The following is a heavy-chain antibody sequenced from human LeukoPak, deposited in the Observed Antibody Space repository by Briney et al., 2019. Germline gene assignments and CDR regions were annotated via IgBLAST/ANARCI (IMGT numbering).Heavy chain of an antibody. CDR3: ARDRGTYYYDSSFPFGFDY. CDR2: INHSGST. Sequence: SETLSLTCAVYGGSFSGYYWSWIRQPPGKGLEWIGEINHSGSTNYNPSLKSRVTISVDTSKNQFSLKLSSVTAADTAVYYCARDRGTYYYDSSFPFGFDYWGQGTLVTVSS. V-gene: IGHV4-34*01. CDR1: GGSFSGYY. J-gene: IGHJ4*02. D-gene: IGHD3-22*01.